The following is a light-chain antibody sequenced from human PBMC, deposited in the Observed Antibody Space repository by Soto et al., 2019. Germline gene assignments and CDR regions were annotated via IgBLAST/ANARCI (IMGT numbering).Light chain of an antibody. J-gene: IGLJ2*01. CDR3: ATWDGSLNGVL. Sequence: QSALTQPPSASGTPGQRVTISCSGSSSNIGSNTVNWYQQLPGTAPKLLIYTDNQRPSGVPDRFSGSKSGTSASLAISGLQSEDEADYYCATWDGSLNGVLFGGGTKLTVL. CDR2: TDN. CDR1: SSNIGSNT. V-gene: IGLV1-44*01.